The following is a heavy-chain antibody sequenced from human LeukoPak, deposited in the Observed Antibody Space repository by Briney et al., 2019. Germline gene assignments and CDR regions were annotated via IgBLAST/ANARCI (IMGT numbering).Heavy chain of an antibody. Sequence: GGSLRLFCAASGFSFSNYWMNWVRQAPGKGLVWVSRINSDSTSTNYADFVKGRFTISRDNAENTLYLQMNSLTAEDTAVYFCARDPRFCSGGNCYSFLDFWGQGALVTVSS. V-gene: IGHV3-74*01. J-gene: IGHJ4*02. CDR1: GFSFSNYW. CDR3: ARDPRFCSGGNCYSFLDF. D-gene: IGHD2-15*01. CDR2: INSDSTST.